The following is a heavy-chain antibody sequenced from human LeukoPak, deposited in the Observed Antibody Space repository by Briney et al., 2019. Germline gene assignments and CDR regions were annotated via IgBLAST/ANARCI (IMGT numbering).Heavy chain of an antibody. CDR2: ISSNGDST. J-gene: IGHJ4*02. Sequence: PGGSLRLSCAASGFAFSSHPMHWVRQAPGKGLECVSAISSNGDSTYYANSVKGRFTISRDNSKNTLYLQMGSLRGEDTAVYYCARVLPVWNFYEYWGQGTLVTVSS. CDR3: ARVLPVWNFYEY. V-gene: IGHV3-64*01. CDR1: GFAFSSHP. D-gene: IGHD1-7*01.